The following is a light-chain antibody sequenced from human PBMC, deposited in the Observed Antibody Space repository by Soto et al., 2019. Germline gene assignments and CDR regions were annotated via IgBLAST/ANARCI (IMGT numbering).Light chain of an antibody. CDR1: QSVSSNY. CDR2: GVS. J-gene: IGKJ4*01. CDR3: QQSDESPI. V-gene: IGKV3-20*01. Sequence: EIVLTQSPDTLSLSPGERASLSCRVSQSVSSNYLDWYQQTPGQAPRLLIYGVSTRATGIPDRFRGSGSGTYFTLTNTRLETEDFAGYWSQQSDESPIFGGGTKDEIK.